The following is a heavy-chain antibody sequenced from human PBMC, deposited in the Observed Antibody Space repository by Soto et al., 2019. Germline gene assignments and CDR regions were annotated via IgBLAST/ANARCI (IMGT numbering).Heavy chain of an antibody. V-gene: IGHV1-18*01. CDR2: ISDYNGNT. CDR3: ARGGLGAMLDAFDI. J-gene: IGHJ3*02. Sequence: QVQLVQSGAEVKKPGASVKVSCKASVYTFTSYGISWVRKAPGQGREWMGWISDYNGNTNYAQKLQGRVTMTTDTSTSTAYMELRRLRSDDTAVYYCARGGLGAMLDAFDIWGQGTMVTVSS. D-gene: IGHD2-2*01. CDR1: VYTFTSYG.